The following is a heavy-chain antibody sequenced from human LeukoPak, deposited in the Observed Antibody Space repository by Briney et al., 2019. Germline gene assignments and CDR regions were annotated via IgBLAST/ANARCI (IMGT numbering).Heavy chain of an antibody. CDR2: IYFSGST. CDR1: GGSISSYY. D-gene: IGHD6-6*01. J-gene: IGHJ5*02. V-gene: IGHV4-59*01. CDR3: ARAKGRAARRLEDNWFDP. Sequence: PSETLSLTCAVSGGSISSYYWSWVRQPPGKGLEWIGYIYFSGSTYYNPSLKSRVTLSVDTSKNQFSLKLSSVTAADTAVYYCARAKGRAARRLEDNWFDPWGQGTLVTVSS.